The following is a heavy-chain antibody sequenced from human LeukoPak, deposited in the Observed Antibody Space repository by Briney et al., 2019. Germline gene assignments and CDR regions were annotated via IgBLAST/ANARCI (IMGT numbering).Heavy chain of an antibody. D-gene: IGHD4-23*01. Sequence: ASVKVSCKASGYTFTGYYMHWVQQAPGQGLEWMGWINPNSGGTNYAQKFQGRVTITRNTSISTAYMELSSLRSEDTAVYYCARGPGKRHYYYYYMDVWGKGTTVTVSS. CDR3: ARGPGKRHYYYYYMDV. V-gene: IGHV1-2*02. J-gene: IGHJ6*03. CDR2: INPNSGGT. CDR1: GYTFTGYY.